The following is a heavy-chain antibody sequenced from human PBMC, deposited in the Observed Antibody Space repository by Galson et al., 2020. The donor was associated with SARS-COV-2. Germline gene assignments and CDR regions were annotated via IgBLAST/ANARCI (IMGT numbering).Heavy chain of an antibody. D-gene: IGHD3-22*01. V-gene: IGHV4-38-2*02. J-gene: IGHJ2*01. CDR2: VYPSGTT. CDR3: ARQGVNMIVLVTVPGWYFDL. Sequence: SETLSLTCTVSGYSVSTTNYWGWVRQPPGRRLAWIGSVYPSGTTYYNPSLKSRVTISVDTSTNQFSLRLDSVTAADTALYYCARQGVNMIVLVTVPGWYFDLWGRGTLVTVSS. CDR1: GYSVSTTNY.